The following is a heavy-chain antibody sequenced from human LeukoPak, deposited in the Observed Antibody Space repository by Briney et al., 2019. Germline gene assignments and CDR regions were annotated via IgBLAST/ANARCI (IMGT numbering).Heavy chain of an antibody. CDR1: GFIFRDYY. CDR3: VRDPPTFFDP. Sequence: KSGGSLRLSCAASGFIFRDYYMSWIRQAPGKGLEWISHISSSGTIIYHADSVKGRFTISRDNAKNSLYLQMNNVRVDDTAVYYCVRDPPTFFDPWGQGTLVTVSS. V-gene: IGHV3-11*04. CDR2: ISSSGTII. J-gene: IGHJ5*02.